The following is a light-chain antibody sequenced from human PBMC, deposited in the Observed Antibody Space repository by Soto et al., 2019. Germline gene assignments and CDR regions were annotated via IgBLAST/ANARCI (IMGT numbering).Light chain of an antibody. V-gene: IGKV3-20*01. CDR3: QQYGSSPGT. J-gene: IGKJ5*01. Sequence: EIVLTQSPATLSVSPGERATLSCRASQSVSSNLAWYQQKPGQAPRLLIFGASNRATGIPDRFSGSGSGTDFTLTISRLEPEDFVVYFCQQYGSSPGTFGQGTRLDIK. CDR2: GAS. CDR1: QSVSSN.